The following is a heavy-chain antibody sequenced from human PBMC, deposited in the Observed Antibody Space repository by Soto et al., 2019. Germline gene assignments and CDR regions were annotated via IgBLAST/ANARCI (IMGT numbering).Heavy chain of an antibody. D-gene: IGHD6-19*01. CDR1: GGSISSGGYS. V-gene: IGHV4-30-2*01. CDR2: IYHSGST. J-gene: IGHJ4*02. Sequence: QLQLQESGSGLVKPSQTLSLTCAVSGGSISSGGYSWSWIRQPPGKDLERIGYIYHSGSTYYNPSLKSRVTISVDRSKNQFSLKLSSVTAADTAVYYCASAGGLGAVAADYWGQGTLVTVSS. CDR3: ASAGGLGAVAADY.